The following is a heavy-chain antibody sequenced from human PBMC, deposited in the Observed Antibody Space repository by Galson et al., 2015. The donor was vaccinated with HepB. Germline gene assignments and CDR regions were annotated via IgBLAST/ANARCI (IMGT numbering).Heavy chain of an antibody. CDR2: ISSNGGST. D-gene: IGHD6-13*01. CDR3: VKAGEQQLLFDY. J-gene: IGHJ4*02. Sequence: SLRLSCAASGFTFSSYAMHWVRQAPGKGLEYVSAISSNGGSTYYADSVKGRFTISRDNSKNTLYLQMSSLRAEDTAVYYCVKAGEQQLLFDYWGQGTLVTVSS. CDR1: GFTFSSYA. V-gene: IGHV3-64D*06.